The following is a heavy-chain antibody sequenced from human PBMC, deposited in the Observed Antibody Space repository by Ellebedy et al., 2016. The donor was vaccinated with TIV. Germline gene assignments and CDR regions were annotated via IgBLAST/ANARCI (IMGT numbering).Heavy chain of an antibody. V-gene: IGHV4-39*01. D-gene: IGHD6-19*01. CDR2: IYYSGNT. Sequence: SETLSLTCTVSGGSISSGDYYWSWIRQPPGKGLEWIGTIYYSGNTYYNPSLKSRVTISVDTSKNQFSLKLSSVTAADTAVYYCAGQKQWLTPVGYWGQGTLVTVSS. J-gene: IGHJ4*02. CDR1: GGSISSGDYY. CDR3: AGQKQWLTPVGY.